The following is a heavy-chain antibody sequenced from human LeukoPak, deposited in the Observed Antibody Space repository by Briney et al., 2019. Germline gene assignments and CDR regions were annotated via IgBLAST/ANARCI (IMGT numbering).Heavy chain of an antibody. V-gene: IGHV3-23*01. D-gene: IGHD6-19*01. Sequence: GGSLRLSCAASGFTFSSYAMSWVRQAPGKGLEWVAAISGSGGGTDYADSVKGRFTISRDNSKNTLYLQMNSLRAEDTAVYYCAKDKEYSSGWYYFDYWGQGTLVTVSS. J-gene: IGHJ4*02. CDR1: GFTFSSYA. CDR3: AKDKEYSSGWYYFDY. CDR2: ISGSGGGT.